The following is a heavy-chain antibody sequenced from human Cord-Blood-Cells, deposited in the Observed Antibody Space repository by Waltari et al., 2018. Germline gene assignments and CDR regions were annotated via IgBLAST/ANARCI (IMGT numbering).Heavy chain of an antibody. V-gene: IGHV4-34*01. CDR2: INHSGST. D-gene: IGHD3-3*01. J-gene: IGHJ3*02. CDR1: GGSFSGYY. Sequence: QVQLQQWGAGLLKPSETLSLTCAVYGGSFSGYYWSWIRQPPGKGLEWIGEINHSGSTNYNPSLKSRVTRSVDTSKNQFSLKLSSVTAADTAVYYCAGSLGSGYYVPDAFDIWGQGTMVTVSS. CDR3: AGSLGSGYYVPDAFDI.